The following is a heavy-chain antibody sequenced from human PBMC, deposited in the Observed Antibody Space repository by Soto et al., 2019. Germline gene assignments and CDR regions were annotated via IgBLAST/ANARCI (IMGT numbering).Heavy chain of an antibody. Sequence: ASVKVSCKASGYTFNSYAITWVRQAPGQGLEWMGWISVYNGNTNYAQKLQGRVTMTTDTSTNTAYMQLRSLRSDDTAVYYCARDATSFFGYLDAFDIWG. D-gene: IGHD3-22*01. CDR1: GYTFNSYA. CDR2: ISVYNGNT. V-gene: IGHV1-18*01. CDR3: ARDATSFFGYLDAFDI. J-gene: IGHJ3*02.